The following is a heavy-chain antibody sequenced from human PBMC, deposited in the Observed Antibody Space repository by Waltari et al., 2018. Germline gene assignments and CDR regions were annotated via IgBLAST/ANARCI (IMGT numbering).Heavy chain of an antibody. CDR3: AREGGTTVTFDI. CDR1: GYTFTGYY. V-gene: IGHV1-2*02. CDR2: INPNSGGT. Sequence: QVQLVQSGAEVKKPGASVKVSCKASGYTFTGYYMHWVRQAPGQGLEWMGWINPNSGGTNYAQKVQGRVTMTRDTSISTAYMELSRLRSDDTAVYYCAREGGTTVTFDIWGQGTMVTVSS. J-gene: IGHJ3*02. D-gene: IGHD4-17*01.